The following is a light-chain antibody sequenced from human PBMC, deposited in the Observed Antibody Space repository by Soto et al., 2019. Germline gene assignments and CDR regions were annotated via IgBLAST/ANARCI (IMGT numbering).Light chain of an antibody. CDR1: SSDVGGYDY. Sequence: QSVLTQPASVSGSPGQSITISCTGSSSDVGGYDYVSWYQQHPGKAPKLVIFDVSSRPSGVSNRFSGSKSGNTASLTISGLQAEDEAYYYCSSCSSTITVLFGGGTKLTVL. CDR3: SSCSSTITVL. CDR2: DVS. V-gene: IGLV2-14*03. J-gene: IGLJ2*01.